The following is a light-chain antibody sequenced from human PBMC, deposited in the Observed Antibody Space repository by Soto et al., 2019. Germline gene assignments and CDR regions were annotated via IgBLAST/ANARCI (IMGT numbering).Light chain of an antibody. CDR1: QGVSSN. J-gene: IGKJ1*01. V-gene: IGKV3-15*01. CDR2: AAS. CDR3: QQYNNCPRT. Sequence: EIVMTQSPATLSVSAGDRATLSCRASQGVSSNLAWYQQKPGQAPRLLIYAASTLATGIPARFRGSGSGTEFTLTISSLQSEDFAVYYCQQYNNCPRTFGQGTKVEIK.